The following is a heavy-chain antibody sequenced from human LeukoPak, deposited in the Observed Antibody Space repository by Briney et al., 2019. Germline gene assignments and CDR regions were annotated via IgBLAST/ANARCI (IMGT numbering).Heavy chain of an antibody. CDR1: GLSFSSYA. CDR2: ISGSGGTST. D-gene: IGHD3-22*01. CDR3: AKDSALDSRVY. J-gene: IGHJ4*02. V-gene: IGHV3-23*01. Sequence: PGGSLRLSCAVSGLSFSSYAMSWVRQATGKGLVWVSAISGSGGTSTYYADAVKGPFTISRDNSKNTLYLQMNSLRAEDTAVYYCAKDSALDSRVYWGQGTLVTVSS.